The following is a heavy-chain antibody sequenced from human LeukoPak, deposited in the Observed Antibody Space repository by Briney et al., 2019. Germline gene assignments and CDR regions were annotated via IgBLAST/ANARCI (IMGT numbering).Heavy chain of an antibody. CDR3: AKVSRGGRVAAAGPGGPIDY. Sequence: GGSLRLSCAASGFTFSSYAMSWVRQAPGKGLEWDSAISGSGGSTYYADSVKGRFTISRDNSKNTLYLQMNSLRAEDTAVYYCAKVSRGGRVAAAGPGGPIDYWGQGTLVTVSS. CDR2: ISGSGGST. D-gene: IGHD6-13*01. CDR1: GFTFSSYA. J-gene: IGHJ4*02. V-gene: IGHV3-23*01.